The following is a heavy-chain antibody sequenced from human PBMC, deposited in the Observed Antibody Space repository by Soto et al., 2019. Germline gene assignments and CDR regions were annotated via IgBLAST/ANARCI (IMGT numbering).Heavy chain of an antibody. CDR3: ARIYTDYGGNGAFDY. CDR1: GGSISNYY. D-gene: IGHD4-17*01. CDR2: VHYSGRA. J-gene: IGHJ4*02. V-gene: IGHV4-59*01. Sequence: SSETLSLTCTVSGGSISNYYWIWIRQPPGKGLDWIGYVHYSGRATYNPSLKSRVSISVDASKNQFSLNMSSVTAADTAVYYCARIYTDYGGNGAFDYWGQGTLVTVSS.